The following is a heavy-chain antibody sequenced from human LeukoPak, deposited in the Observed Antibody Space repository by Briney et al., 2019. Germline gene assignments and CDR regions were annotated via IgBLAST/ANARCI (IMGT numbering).Heavy chain of an antibody. CDR3: TTDPTVVVVPDYYYYYMDV. CDR1: GFTFSSYA. V-gene: IGHV3-23*01. J-gene: IGHJ6*03. Sequence: GGSLRLSCAASGFTFSSYAMSWVRQAPGKGLEWISAISGSGGSTYYADSVKGRFTISRDNSKNTLYLQMNSLKTEDTAVYYCTTDPTVVVVPDYYYYYMDVWGKGTTVTVSS. D-gene: IGHD2-2*01. CDR2: ISGSGGST.